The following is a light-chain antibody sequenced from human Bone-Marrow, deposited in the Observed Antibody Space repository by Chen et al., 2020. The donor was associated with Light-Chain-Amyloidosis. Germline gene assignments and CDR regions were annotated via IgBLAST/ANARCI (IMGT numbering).Light chain of an antibody. CDR3: MQALQTPMYT. J-gene: IGKJ2*01. V-gene: IGKV2-28*01. CDR2: LGS. CDR1: QSLLHSNGYNY. Sequence: DIVMTQSPLSLPVTPGEPASIPCRSSQSLLHSNGYNYLDWYLQKPGQSPQLLIYLGSTRASGVPDRFSGSGSGTDFTLKISRVEAEDVGVYYCMQALQTPMYTFGQGTKLEIK.